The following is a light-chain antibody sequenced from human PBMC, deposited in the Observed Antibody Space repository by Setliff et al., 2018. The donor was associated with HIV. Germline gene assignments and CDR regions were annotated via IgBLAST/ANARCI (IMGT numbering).Light chain of an antibody. V-gene: IGLV2-18*02. CDR3: SSRTSSSTPYV. CDR1: SSDVGSSNR. Sequence: QSVLTQPPSVSGSPGQSVTISCTGTSSDVGSSNRVSWYQQPPGTVPRLMIYGVSSRPSGVPDRFSGSKSGNTASLTISGLQAEDEADYYCSSRTSSSTPYVFGTGTKVTVL. CDR2: GVS. J-gene: IGLJ1*01.